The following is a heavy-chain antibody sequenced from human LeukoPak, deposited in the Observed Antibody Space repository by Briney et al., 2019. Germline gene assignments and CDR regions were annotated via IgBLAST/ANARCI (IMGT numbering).Heavy chain of an antibody. D-gene: IGHD5-12*01. Sequence: SETLSLTCTVSGGSISSGDYYWSWIRQPRGKGLEWIGYIYYSGSTYYNPSLKSRVTISVDTSKNQFSLKLSSVTAADTAVYYCARTTIEAGFDYWGQGTLVTVSS. J-gene: IGHJ4*02. CDR1: GGSISSGDYY. V-gene: IGHV4-30-4*08. CDR2: IYYSGST. CDR3: ARTTIEAGFDY.